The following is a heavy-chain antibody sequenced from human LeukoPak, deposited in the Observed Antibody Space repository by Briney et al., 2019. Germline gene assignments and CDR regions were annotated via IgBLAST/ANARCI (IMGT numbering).Heavy chain of an antibody. CDR1: GFKFSDFA. V-gene: IGHV3-23*01. CDR2: MTGSGTRT. CDR3: RAQRSGYPHVDH. D-gene: IGHD3-3*01. J-gene: IGHJ4*02. Sequence: GGSLRLSCAASGFKFSDFAMSWVRQVSGKGLGFVSIMTGSGTRTYYRDSVKGRFTISRDDSKNTVYLQMNSLTDGDSAVYYCRAQRSGYPHVDHWGQGTHVTVSS.